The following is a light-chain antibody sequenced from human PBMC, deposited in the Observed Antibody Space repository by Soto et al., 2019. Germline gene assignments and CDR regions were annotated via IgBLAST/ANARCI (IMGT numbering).Light chain of an antibody. CDR2: DVS. CDR3: CSYAGSYTSWV. J-gene: IGLJ3*02. CDR1: NSDVGGYNY. Sequence: QSALTQPRSVSGSPGQSVTISCTGTNSDVGGYNYVSWYQHHPGKAPKVMIYDVSERPSGVPDRFSGSKSGNTASLTISGLQTEDEADYYCCSYAGSYTSWVFGGGTKLTVL. V-gene: IGLV2-11*01.